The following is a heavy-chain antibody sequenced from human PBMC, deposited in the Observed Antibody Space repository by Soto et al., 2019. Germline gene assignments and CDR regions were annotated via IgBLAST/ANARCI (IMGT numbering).Heavy chain of an antibody. D-gene: IGHD3-10*02. CDR3: ARDFHYDLSGEANH. CDR2: IIPILGTA. Sequence: QVQLVQSGAEVKKPGSSVKVSCTASGGTFSSYTISWVRQAPGQGLEWMGKIIPILGTANYAQKFQGRVTITADKSTSTAYMEMSSLRSEDTAVYYCARDFHYDLSGEANHWGQGTLVTVSS. CDR1: GGTFSSYT. V-gene: IGHV1-69*08. J-gene: IGHJ5*02.